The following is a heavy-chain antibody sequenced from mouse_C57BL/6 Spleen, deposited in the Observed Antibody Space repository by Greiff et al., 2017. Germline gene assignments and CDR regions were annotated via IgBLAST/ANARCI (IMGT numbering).Heavy chain of an antibody. CDR3: ASQTGNFDY. Sequence: VKLMESGPELVKPGASVKISCKASGYAFSSSWMNWVKQRPGKGLEWIGRIYPGDGDTNYNGKFKGKATLTADKSSSTAYMQLSSLTSEDSAVYFCASQTGNFDYWGQGTTLTVSS. CDR2: IYPGDGDT. J-gene: IGHJ2*01. V-gene: IGHV1-82*01. D-gene: IGHD4-1*01. CDR1: GYAFSSSW.